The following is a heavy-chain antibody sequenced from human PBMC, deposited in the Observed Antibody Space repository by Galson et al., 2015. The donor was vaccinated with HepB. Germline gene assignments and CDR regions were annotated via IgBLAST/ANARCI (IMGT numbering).Heavy chain of an antibody. Sequence: SLILSCAASGFTFSGSAIHWVRQASGKGLEWVGRIRSKASGHATAYAASLKGRFTISRDDSKNTAYLHMNSLKTEDTAVYYCARLGNLSGYSSLWGQGTLVTVSS. CDR2: IRSKASGHAT. CDR3: ARLGNLSGYSSL. D-gene: IGHD6-19*01. V-gene: IGHV3-73*01. J-gene: IGHJ4*02. CDR1: GFTFSGSA.